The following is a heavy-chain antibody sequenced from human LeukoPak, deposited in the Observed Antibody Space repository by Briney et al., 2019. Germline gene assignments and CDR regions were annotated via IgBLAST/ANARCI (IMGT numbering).Heavy chain of an antibody. V-gene: IGHV4-59*01. CDR2: IYYSGST. CDR1: GGSISSYY. D-gene: IGHD3-16*01. Sequence: SETLSLTCTVSGGSISSYYWSWIRQPPGKGLEWIGYIYYSGSTNYNPSLKSRVTISVDTSKNQFSLKLSFVTAADTAVYYCARVSRGFRGGDWFDPWGQGTLVTVSS. J-gene: IGHJ5*02. CDR3: ARVSRGFRGGDWFDP.